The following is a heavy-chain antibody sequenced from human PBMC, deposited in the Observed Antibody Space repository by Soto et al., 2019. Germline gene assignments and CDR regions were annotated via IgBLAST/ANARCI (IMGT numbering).Heavy chain of an antibody. Sequence: PSETLSLTCVVSSVSISSSHWWSWVRQPPGKGLEWIGEIHHSGTTNYNSSLKSRVSISVDKSKNQFSLKLNSVTAADTAVFFCAVTCCSGRSCYPAFDFWGQGTLVTVSS. D-gene: IGHD2-15*01. CDR2: IHHSGTT. CDR1: SVSISSSHW. CDR3: AVTCCSGRSCYPAFDF. J-gene: IGHJ4*02. V-gene: IGHV4-4*02.